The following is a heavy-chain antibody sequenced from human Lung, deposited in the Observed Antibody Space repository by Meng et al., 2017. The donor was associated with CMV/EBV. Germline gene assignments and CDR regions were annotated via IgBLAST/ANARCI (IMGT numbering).Heavy chain of an antibody. CDR3: LRRSGGSV. Sequence: QLQCQEAHPARMKPSEALPLTCAFSGDSITNHNWWAWVRQPPGKGLEWIGEIPHRGSSAYNPSLKSRVSMSIDKSKNQFSLKLTSVTAADTAVYHCLRRSGGSVWGQGTLVTVSS. D-gene: IGHD3-10*01. J-gene: IGHJ1*01. CDR2: IPHRGSS. CDR1: GDSITNHNW. V-gene: IGHV4-4*02.